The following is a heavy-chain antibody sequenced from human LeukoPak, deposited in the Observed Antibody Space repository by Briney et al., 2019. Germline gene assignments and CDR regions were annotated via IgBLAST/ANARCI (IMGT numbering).Heavy chain of an antibody. D-gene: IGHD6-13*01. V-gene: IGHV3-48*01. CDR2: ISSGSDTL. CDR3: TKVRSGSSNWALRVFDY. CDR1: GFNFSLYS. J-gene: IGHJ4*02. Sequence: GGSLRLSCAASGFNFSLYSMNWVRQAPGKGLEWISYISSGSDTLYYAEAVKGRFTVSRDNAKNSLYLQMNSLRVDDTAVYYCTKVRSGSSNWALRVFDYWGQGALVTVSS.